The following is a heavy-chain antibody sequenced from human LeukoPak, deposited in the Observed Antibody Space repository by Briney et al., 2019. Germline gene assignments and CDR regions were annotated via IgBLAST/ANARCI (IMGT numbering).Heavy chain of an antibody. J-gene: IGHJ4*02. CDR3: ARDGDYDRSGFFLDY. CDR1: GFTLSAYY. D-gene: IGHD3-22*01. Sequence: GGSLRLSCAASGFTLSAYYMSWIRQAPGKGLEWLSGISSSGGTIYYAESVKGRFTISRENAKNSLYLQMNSLRAETTAVYSGARDGDYDRSGFFLDYWGQGTLVTVS. CDR2: ISSSGGTI. V-gene: IGHV3-11*01.